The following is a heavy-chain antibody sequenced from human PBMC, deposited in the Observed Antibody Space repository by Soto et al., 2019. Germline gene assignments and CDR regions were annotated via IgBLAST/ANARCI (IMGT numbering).Heavy chain of an antibody. D-gene: IGHD4-4*01. CDR1: GYPFTGPY. J-gene: IGHJ6*02. CDR3: ARDFRTYSHGVDV. Sequence: QAQLVQSGTEVKKPGASVKVSCKASGYPFTGPYIYWVRQAPGQGLEWMGWINPSSGGTGFAEKFQGRVTVTRDTSIRTVFWELNSLTSDDTGVYFCARDFRTYSHGVDVWGQGTAVTVSS. CDR2: INPSSGGT. V-gene: IGHV1-2*02.